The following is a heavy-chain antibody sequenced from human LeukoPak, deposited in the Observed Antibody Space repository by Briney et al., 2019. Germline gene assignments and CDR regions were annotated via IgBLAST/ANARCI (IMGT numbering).Heavy chain of an antibody. J-gene: IGHJ4*02. D-gene: IGHD5-24*01. CDR1: GGTFSSYA. CDR2: IIPIFGTA. Sequence: SVKGSCKASGGTFSSYAISWVRQAPGQGLEWMGGIIPIFGTANYAQKFQGRVTITADESTSTAYMELSSLRSEDTAVYYGARGGWLQLLPLDYWGQGTLVTVSS. V-gene: IGHV1-69*01. CDR3: ARGGWLQLLPLDY.